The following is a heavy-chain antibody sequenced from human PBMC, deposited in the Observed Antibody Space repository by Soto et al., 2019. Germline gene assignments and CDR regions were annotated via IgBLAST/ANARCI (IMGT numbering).Heavy chain of an antibody. D-gene: IGHD4-17*01. CDR1: GYTFTSYY. J-gene: IGHJ6*03. V-gene: IGHV1-46*03. CDR3: ASDYGDYVDMDV. Sequence: ASVKVSCKASGYTFTSYYMHWVRQAPGQGLEWMGIINPSGGSTSYAQKFQGRVTMTRDTSTSTVYMELSSLRSEDTAVYYCASDYGDYVDMDVWGKGTTVTVSS. CDR2: INPSGGST.